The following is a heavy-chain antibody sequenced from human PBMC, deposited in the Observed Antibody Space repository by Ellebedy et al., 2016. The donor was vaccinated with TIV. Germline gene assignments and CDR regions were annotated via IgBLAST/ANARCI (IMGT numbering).Heavy chain of an antibody. CDR1: GFTVSSNY. J-gene: IGHJ4*02. CDR3: ARDETLRLGELSLIN. V-gene: IGHV3-53*05. D-gene: IGHD3-16*02. Sequence: GESLKISXAASGFTVSSNYMSWVRQAPGKGLEWVSVIYSGGSTYYADSVKGRFTISRDNSKNTLYLQMNSLRAEDTAVYYCARDETLRLGELSLINWGQGTLVTVSS. CDR2: IYSGGST.